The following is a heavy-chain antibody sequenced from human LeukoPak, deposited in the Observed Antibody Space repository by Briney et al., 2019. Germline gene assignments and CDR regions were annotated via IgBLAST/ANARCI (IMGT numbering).Heavy chain of an antibody. CDR2: ISDDGSKK. Sequence: HPGGSLRLSCAASGFTFSSYGIHWVRQAPGKGLEWVAVISDDGSKKYYADSVKGRFTISRDNSENTLYVQMNNLRPEDTAVYYCAKAAATLFDFFDYWGQGTLVTVSS. J-gene: IGHJ4*02. CDR3: AKAAATLFDFFDY. D-gene: IGHD3-10*02. CDR1: GFTFSSYG. V-gene: IGHV3-30*18.